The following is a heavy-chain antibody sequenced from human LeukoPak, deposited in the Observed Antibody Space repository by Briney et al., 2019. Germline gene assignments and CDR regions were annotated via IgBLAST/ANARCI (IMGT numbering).Heavy chain of an antibody. D-gene: IGHD3-10*01. CDR1: GFTFSSYA. J-gene: IGHJ5*02. CDR3: ASLARGVIIKSDNDP. V-gene: IGHV3-30-3*01. CDR2: ISYDGSNK. Sequence: GGSLRLSCAASGFTFSSYAMHWVRQAPGKGLGWVAVISYDGSNKYYADSVKGRFTISRDNSKNTLYLQMNSLRAEDTAVYYCASLARGVIIKSDNDPWGQGTLVTVSS.